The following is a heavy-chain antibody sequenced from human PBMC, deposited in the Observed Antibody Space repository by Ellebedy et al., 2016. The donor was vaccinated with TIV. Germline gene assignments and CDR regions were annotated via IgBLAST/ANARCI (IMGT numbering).Heavy chain of an antibody. V-gene: IGHV1-2*02. D-gene: IGHD3-3*01. CDR2: INPNSGGT. J-gene: IGHJ4*02. Sequence: ASVKVSXXASGYTFTGYYMHWVRQAPGQGLEWMGWINPNSGGTNYAQKFQGRVTMTRDTSISTAYMELSRLRSDDTAVYYCARSWGRRGRERFLEWYVDYWGQGTLVTVSS. CDR3: ARSWGRRGRERFLEWYVDY. CDR1: GYTFTGYY.